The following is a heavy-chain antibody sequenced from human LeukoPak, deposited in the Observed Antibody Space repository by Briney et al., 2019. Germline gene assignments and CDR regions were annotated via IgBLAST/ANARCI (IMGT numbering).Heavy chain of an antibody. CDR3: AREVVNGEQHDNNWFDP. Sequence: SESLSLTCNVSGGSISDINYYGACGRQPPGKGREWIPSVDYSGSTHYNPSLKSPVTISGDTSKNQFSIKLSSVTAADTAVYYCAREVVNGEQHDNNWFDPWGQGTLVTVSS. D-gene: IGHD6-13*01. CDR1: GGSISDINYY. V-gene: IGHV4-39*07. J-gene: IGHJ5*02. CDR2: VDYSGST.